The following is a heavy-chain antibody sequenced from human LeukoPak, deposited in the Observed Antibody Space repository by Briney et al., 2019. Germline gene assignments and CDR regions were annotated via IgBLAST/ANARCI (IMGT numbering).Heavy chain of an antibody. CDR1: GFTFSSSG. CDR3: ASSLPYSSSWNGFDY. V-gene: IGHV3-33*08. D-gene: IGHD2-2*01. J-gene: IGHJ4*02. Sequence: GGSLRLSCAASGFTFSSSGMHWVRQAPGKGLEWVAVIWYDGSNKYYADSVKGRFTISRDNSKNTLFLQMNSLRAEDTAVYYCASSLPYSSSWNGFDYWGQGTLVTVSS. CDR2: IWYDGSNK.